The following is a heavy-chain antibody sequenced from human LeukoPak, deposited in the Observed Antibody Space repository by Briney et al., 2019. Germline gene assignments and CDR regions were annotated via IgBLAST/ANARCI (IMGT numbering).Heavy chain of an antibody. CDR1: GFTVSSTY. V-gene: IGHV3-53*01. J-gene: IGHJ4*02. D-gene: IGHD2-15*01. CDR2: IYSGGNI. Sequence: GGSLRLSCAASGFTVSSTYMSWVRQAPGKGLEWVSVIYSGGNIYYIESVKGRFTISRDTSKNTLYLQMNSLRAEDTTVYFCAGRHCSGGGCYFAGADPFDYWGQGTLVTVSS. CDR3: AGRHCSGGGCYFAGADPFDY.